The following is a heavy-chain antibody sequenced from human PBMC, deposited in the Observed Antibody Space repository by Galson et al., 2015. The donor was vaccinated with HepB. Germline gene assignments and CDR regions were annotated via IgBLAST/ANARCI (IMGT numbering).Heavy chain of an antibody. CDR2: INPNSGGT. Sequence: SVKVSCKASGYTFTGYYMHWVRQAPGQGLEWMGWINPNSGGTNYAQKFQGRVTMTRDTSISTAYMELSRLRSDDAAVYYCARVRGIANWFDPWGQGTLVTVSS. V-gene: IGHV1-2*02. CDR3: ARVRGIANWFDP. CDR1: GYTFTGYY. J-gene: IGHJ5*02. D-gene: IGHD6-13*01.